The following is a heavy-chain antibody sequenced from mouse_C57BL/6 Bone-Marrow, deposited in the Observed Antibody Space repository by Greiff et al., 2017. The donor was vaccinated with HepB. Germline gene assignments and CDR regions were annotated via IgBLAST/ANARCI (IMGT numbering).Heavy chain of an antibody. V-gene: IGHV8-8*01. CDR2: IWWDDDK. J-gene: IGHJ3*01. CDR1: GFSLSTFGMG. CDR3: ARIGPLYYGNYEGFAY. Sequence: QVTLKVSGPGILQPSQTLSLTCSFSGFSLSTFGMGLGWIRQPSGKGLEWLAHIWWDDDKYYNPALKSRLTISKDTSKNQVFLKIANVDTADTATYYCARIGPLYYGNYEGFAYWGQGTLVTVSA. D-gene: IGHD2-1*01.